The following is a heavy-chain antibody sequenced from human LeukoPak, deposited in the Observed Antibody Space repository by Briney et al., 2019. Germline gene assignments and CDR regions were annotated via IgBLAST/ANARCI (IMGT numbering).Heavy chain of an antibody. J-gene: IGHJ4*02. CDR1: GFTFSSYA. CDR3: AKQWLVYFDY. V-gene: IGHV3-30-3*01. CDR2: ISYDGSNK. Sequence: GGSLRLSCAASGFTFSSYAMHWVRQALGKGLEWVAVISYDGSNKYYADSVKGRFTTSRDNSKNTLYLQMNSLRAEDTAVYYCAKQWLVYFDYWGQGTLVTVSS. D-gene: IGHD6-19*01.